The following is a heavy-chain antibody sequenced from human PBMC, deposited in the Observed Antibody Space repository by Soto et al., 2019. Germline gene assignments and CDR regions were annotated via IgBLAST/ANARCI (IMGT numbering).Heavy chain of an antibody. Sequence: PSETLSLTCTVSGGSISSSSYYWGWIRQPPGKGLEWIGSIYYSGSTYYNPSLKSRVTISVDTSKNQFSLKLSSVTSLRAEDTAVYYCAKGGRQWLVTSDFNYWGQGALVTVSS. V-gene: IGHV4-39*01. J-gene: IGHJ4*02. CDR1: GGSISSSSYY. CDR3: AKGGRQWLVTSDFNY. CDR2: IYYSGST. D-gene: IGHD6-19*01.